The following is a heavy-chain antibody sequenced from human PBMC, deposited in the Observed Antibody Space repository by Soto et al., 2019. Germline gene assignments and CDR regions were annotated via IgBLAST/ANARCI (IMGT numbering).Heavy chain of an antibody. CDR1: GYTFTDYD. Sequence: QGQLVQSGAEVKKPGASVKVSCKASGYTFTDYDISWVRQAPGQGLEWMGWISVDNGNTKYVESLQGRVPRTPDTSSSTAYLDVMSLRSDDTAVYSCARTSVTNSNWFDPWGQGTLVACSS. CDR3: ARTSVTNSNWFDP. V-gene: IGHV1-18*01. J-gene: IGHJ5*02. D-gene: IGHD7-27*01. CDR2: ISVDNGNT.